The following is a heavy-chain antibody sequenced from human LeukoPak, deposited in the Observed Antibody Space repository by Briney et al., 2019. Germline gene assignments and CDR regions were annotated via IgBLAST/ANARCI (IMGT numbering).Heavy chain of an antibody. Sequence: PGGSLRLSCAASGFTFSSYAMHWVRQAPGKGLEWVAVISYDGSNKYYADSVKGRFTISRDNSKNTLYLQMNSLRVEDTAVYNCAKGLRSFDFWSGPIDYWGQGTLVTVSS. D-gene: IGHD3-3*01. CDR3: AKGLRSFDFWSGPIDY. V-gene: IGHV3-30-3*01. J-gene: IGHJ4*02. CDR1: GFTFSSYA. CDR2: ISYDGSNK.